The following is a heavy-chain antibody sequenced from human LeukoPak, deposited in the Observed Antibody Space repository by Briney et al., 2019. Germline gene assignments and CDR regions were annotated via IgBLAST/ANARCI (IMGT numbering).Heavy chain of an antibody. Sequence: ASVKLSCKASGRTFSSYAIGWVRQAPGQWPEWMGRIIPIFGTANYAQKLQGRVTITTDESTSTAYMELSSLRSEDTAVYYCASYSSGWSYYYYMDVWGKGTTVTVSS. V-gene: IGHV1-69*05. CDR2: IIPIFGTA. J-gene: IGHJ6*03. CDR1: GRTFSSYA. D-gene: IGHD6-19*01. CDR3: ASYSSGWSYYYYMDV.